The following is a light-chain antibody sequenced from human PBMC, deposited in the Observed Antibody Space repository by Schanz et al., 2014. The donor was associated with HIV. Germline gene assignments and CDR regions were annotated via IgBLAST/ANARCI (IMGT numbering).Light chain of an antibody. CDR1: QSIGSN. Sequence: EVVMTQSPDILSVSPGERATLSCRAGQSIGSNLAWYQQKPGQAPRLLIYSASRRANGIPDRFSGSGSGTDFTLTISRLEPEDFAVYYCQHYGSSFGPGTKVDIK. CDR2: SAS. V-gene: IGKV3-20*01. CDR3: QHYGSS. J-gene: IGKJ3*01.